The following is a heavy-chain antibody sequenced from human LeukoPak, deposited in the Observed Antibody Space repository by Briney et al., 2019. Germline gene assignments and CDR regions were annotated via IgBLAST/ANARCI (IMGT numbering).Heavy chain of an antibody. CDR3: TTNDAFDI. CDR1: GFTFSSVW. CDR2: IKRSGGTT. J-gene: IGHJ3*02. V-gene: IGHV3-15*01. Sequence: GGSLRLSCAASGFTFSSVWMNWVRQAPGKGLEWVGRIKRSGGTTELAAPVKGRFTISRDDSKKTLYLQMSSLKTEDTAVYYCTTNDAFDIWGQGTMVTVSS.